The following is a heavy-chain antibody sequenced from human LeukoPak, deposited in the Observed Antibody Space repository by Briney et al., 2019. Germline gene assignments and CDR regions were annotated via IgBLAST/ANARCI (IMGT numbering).Heavy chain of an antibody. CDR2: ISGGTT. D-gene: IGHD6-13*01. Sequence: GGSLRLSCAASGFTVSSNYMSWVRQAPGKGLEWVSSISGGTTYYADSRKGRFTISRDNSKNTLHLQMNSLRAEDTAVYGGSIAAAGTFDYWGRGTLVTVSS. CDR1: GFTVSSNY. V-gene: IGHV3-38-3*01. CDR3: SIAAAGTFDY. J-gene: IGHJ4*02.